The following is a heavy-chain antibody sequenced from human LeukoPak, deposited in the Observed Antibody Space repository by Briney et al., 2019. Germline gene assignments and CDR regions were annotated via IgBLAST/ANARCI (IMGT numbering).Heavy chain of an antibody. Sequence: ASLRVSCKSSGYTFTAYAMHWVRQAPGRGLEWMGWIPPSDGANYAQKFQGRVTMTRDTSMSTAYMDLNRLASDDTAVYFCARDRYGDGFAHFDYWGQGTLVTVSS. D-gene: IGHD5-24*01. CDR1: GYTFTAYA. J-gene: IGHJ4*02. CDR2: IPPSDGA. V-gene: IGHV1-2*02. CDR3: ARDRYGDGFAHFDY.